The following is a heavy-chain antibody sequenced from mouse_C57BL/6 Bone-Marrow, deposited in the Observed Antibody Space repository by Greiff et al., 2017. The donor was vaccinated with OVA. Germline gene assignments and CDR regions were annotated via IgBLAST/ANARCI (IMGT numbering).Heavy chain of an antibody. D-gene: IGHD2-5*01. V-gene: IGHV1-85*01. CDR2: IYPRDGST. CDR1: GYTFTSYD. CDR3: ARGTVSNYEGYYAMDY. Sequence: VQLQQSGPELVKPGASVKLSCKASGYTFTSYDINWVKQRPGQGLEWIGWIYPRDGSTKYNEKFKGKATLTVDTSSSTAYMELHSLTSEDSAVYFCARGTVSNYEGYYAMDYWGQGTSVTVSS. J-gene: IGHJ4*01.